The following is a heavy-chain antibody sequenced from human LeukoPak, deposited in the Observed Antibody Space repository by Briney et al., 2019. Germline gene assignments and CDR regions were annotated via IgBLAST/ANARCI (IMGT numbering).Heavy chain of an antibody. CDR1: GFTFSSYS. Sequence: GGSLRLSCAASGFTFSSYSMNWVRQAPGKGLEWVSSISSSSYIYYADSVKGRFTISRDNSKNTLYLQMNSLRAEDTAVYYCAKYGDSSGYPGAFDIWGQGTMVTVSS. V-gene: IGHV3-21*01. J-gene: IGHJ3*02. CDR2: ISSSSYI. D-gene: IGHD3-22*01. CDR3: AKYGDSSGYPGAFDI.